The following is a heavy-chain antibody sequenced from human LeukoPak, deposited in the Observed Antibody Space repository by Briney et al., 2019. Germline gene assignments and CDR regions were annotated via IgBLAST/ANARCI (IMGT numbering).Heavy chain of an antibody. J-gene: IGHJ2*01. Sequence: GGSLRLSCAASGSTFSSYAMSWVRQAPGKGLEWVSAISGSGGSTYYADSVKGRFTISRDNSKNTLYLQMNSLRAEDTAVYYFAKYFAASIRRYFDLLGRGTMVTVSS. V-gene: IGHV3-23*01. CDR2: ISGSGGST. CDR3: AKYFAASIRRYFDL. CDR1: GSTFSSYA. D-gene: IGHD6-13*01.